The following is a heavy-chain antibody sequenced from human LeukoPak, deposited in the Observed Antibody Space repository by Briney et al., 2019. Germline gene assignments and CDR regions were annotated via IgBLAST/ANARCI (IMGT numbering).Heavy chain of an antibody. Sequence: SVRLSCLACGWIFRNYWMHWVRQAPGKGLEGVARIKSDGADISYGDPAKGRFTISRENPKNALYLQMNSLRVEDTAVYYCARVCYYDSSNYYAYSQHWGQGTVVTVSS. J-gene: IGHJ1*01. D-gene: IGHD3-22*01. V-gene: IGHV3-74*01. CDR1: GWIFRNYW. CDR3: ARVCYYDSSNYYAYSQH. CDR2: IKSDGADI.